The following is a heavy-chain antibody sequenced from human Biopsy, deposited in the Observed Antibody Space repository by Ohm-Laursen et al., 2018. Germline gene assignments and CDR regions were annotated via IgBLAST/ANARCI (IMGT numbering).Heavy chain of an antibody. J-gene: IGHJ6*02. D-gene: IGHD2/OR15-2a*01. Sequence: SLRLSCTATGIPFSSSGMHWVRQAPGKGLAWLSFVQYDGRTTYYADSVKGRFTISRDNSRNTVYLQVDSLRADDTGVYYCAREDSTRRIGGLDVWGQGTIVTVSS. CDR2: VQYDGRTT. CDR1: GIPFSSSG. CDR3: AREDSTRRIGGLDV. V-gene: IGHV3-33*05.